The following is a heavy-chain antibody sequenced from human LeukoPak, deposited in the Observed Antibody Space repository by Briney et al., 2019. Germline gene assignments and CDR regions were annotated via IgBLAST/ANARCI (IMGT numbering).Heavy chain of an antibody. J-gene: IGHJ3*02. CDR2: INHSGST. D-gene: IGHD2-2*03. CDR3: ARVGSYAFDI. CDR1: GGSFSGYY. Sequence: SETLSLTCAVYGGSFSGYYWSWIRQPPGKGLGWIGEINHSGSTNYNPSLKSRVTISVDTSKNQFSLKLSSVTAADTAVYYCARVGSYAFDIWGQGTMVTVSS. V-gene: IGHV4-34*01.